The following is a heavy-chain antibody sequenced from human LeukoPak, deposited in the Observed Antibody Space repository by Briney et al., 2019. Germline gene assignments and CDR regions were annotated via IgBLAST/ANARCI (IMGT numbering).Heavy chain of an antibody. CDR1: GGTFSSYA. Sequence: SVKVSCKASGGTFSSYAISWVRQAPGQGLEWMGGIIPIFGTANYAQKFQDRVTMTRDTSISTAYMELSSLRSEDTAVYYCAREVADYYYMDVWGKGTTVTIPS. V-gene: IGHV1-69*05. J-gene: IGHJ6*03. CDR3: AREVADYYYMDV. CDR2: IIPIFGTA.